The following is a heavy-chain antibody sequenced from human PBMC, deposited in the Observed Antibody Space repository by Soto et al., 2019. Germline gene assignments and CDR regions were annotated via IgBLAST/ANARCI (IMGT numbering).Heavy chain of an antibody. J-gene: IGHJ6*01. CDR1: VESVSSSR. CDR2: IXXXDXEX. V-gene: IGHV5-51*07. CDR3: AGTPDYYHHGMDV. Sequence: VDAQQISGERCVESVSSSRWSRYHQIPGKGLEWXGXIXXXDXEXXXSXXFXGQVTISADKSISTAYLQWSSLKASDPAMYYCAGTPDYYHHGMDVWGQG. D-gene: IGHD1-1*01.